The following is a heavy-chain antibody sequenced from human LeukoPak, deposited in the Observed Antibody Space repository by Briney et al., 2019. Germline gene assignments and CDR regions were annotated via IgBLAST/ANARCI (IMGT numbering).Heavy chain of an antibody. CDR3: ARGRYFDY. J-gene: IGHJ4*02. V-gene: IGHV4-59*01. Sequence: PSETLSLTCTVSGGSISSYYWSWIRQPPGKGLEWIGYIYYNGSTNYTPSLKSRVTISLDTSKNQFSLKLRSVTAADTAMYYCARGRYFDYWGQGTQVTVSS. CDR1: GGSISSYY. CDR2: IYYNGST.